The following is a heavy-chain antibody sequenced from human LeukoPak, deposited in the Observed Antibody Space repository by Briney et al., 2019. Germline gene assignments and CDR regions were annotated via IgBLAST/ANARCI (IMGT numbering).Heavy chain of an antibody. J-gene: IGHJ4*02. Sequence: PSETPSLTCSVSGGSISSLYWSWIRQPPGKGLEWIGYIYYTGSTNYNPSLKSRVTMFVDMSKNQFSLRLSSVTAADTAVYYCARHRAYSSSSPFDYRGQGTLVTVSS. V-gene: IGHV4-59*08. CDR1: GGSISSLY. CDR2: IYYTGST. CDR3: ARHRAYSSSSPFDY. D-gene: IGHD6-6*01.